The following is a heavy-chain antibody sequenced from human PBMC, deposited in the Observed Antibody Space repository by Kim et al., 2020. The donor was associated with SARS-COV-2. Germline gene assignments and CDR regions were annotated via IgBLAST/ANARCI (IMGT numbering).Heavy chain of an antibody. D-gene: IGHD2-15*01. CDR2: TYYRSKWYN. Sequence: SQTLSLTCAISGDSVSSNSAAWNWIRQSPSRGLEWLGRTYYRSKWYNDYAVSVKSRITINPDTSKYQFSLQLNSVTPEDTAVYYCARDQSGGTTGYYYYGMDVWGQGTTVTVSS. J-gene: IGHJ6*02. CDR3: ARDQSGGTTGYYYYGMDV. V-gene: IGHV6-1*01. CDR1: GDSVSSNSAA.